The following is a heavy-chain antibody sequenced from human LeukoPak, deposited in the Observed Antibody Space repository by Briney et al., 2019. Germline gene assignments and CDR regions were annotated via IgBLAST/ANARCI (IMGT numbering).Heavy chain of an antibody. V-gene: IGHV3-23*01. D-gene: IGHD4-17*01. J-gene: IGHJ3*02. CDR2: ISGSGGST. Sequence: GSLRLSCAASGFTFSSYAMSWVRQAPGKGLEWVSAISGSGGSTYYADSVKGRFTISRDIAKNSLYLQMNSLRAEDTAVYFCAREGALTVTKDAFDIWGQGTMVTVSS. CDR3: AREGALTVTKDAFDI. CDR1: GFTFSSYA.